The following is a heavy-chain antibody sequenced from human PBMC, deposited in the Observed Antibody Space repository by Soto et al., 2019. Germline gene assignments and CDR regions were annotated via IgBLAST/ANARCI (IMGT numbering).Heavy chain of an antibody. D-gene: IGHD3-22*01. V-gene: IGHV3-23*01. J-gene: IGHJ3*02. CDR2: ISGSGGST. Sequence: PGGSLRLSCAASGFTFSSYAMSWVRQAPGKGLEWVSAISGSGGSTYYADSVKGRFTISRDNSKNTLYLQMNSLRAEDTAVYYCAKDLYYYDSSGSGSFDIWGQGTMVTVSS. CDR1: GFTFSSYA. CDR3: AKDLYYYDSSGSGSFDI.